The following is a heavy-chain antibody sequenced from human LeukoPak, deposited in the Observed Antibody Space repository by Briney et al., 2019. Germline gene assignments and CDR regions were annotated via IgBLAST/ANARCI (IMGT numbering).Heavy chain of an antibody. V-gene: IGHV3-33*01. Sequence: GRSLRLSCAASGFTFSSYGMHWVRQAPGKGLEWVAVIWYDGSNKYYADSVKGRFTISRDNSKNTLYLQMNSLRAEDTAVYYCARDPSRGGSSWYFDYWGQGTLVTVSS. J-gene: IGHJ4*02. CDR1: GFTFSSYG. D-gene: IGHD6-13*01. CDR2: IWYDGSNK. CDR3: ARDPSRGGSSWYFDY.